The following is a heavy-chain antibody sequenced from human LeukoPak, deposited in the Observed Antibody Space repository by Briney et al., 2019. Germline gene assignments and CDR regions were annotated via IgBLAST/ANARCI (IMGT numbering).Heavy chain of an antibody. CDR1: GYTFTGYY. CDR2: IMPMFGKA. V-gene: IGHV1-46*01. D-gene: IGHD3-22*01. Sequence: ASVKVSCKASGYTFTGYYMHWVRQAPGQGLEWMGGIMPMFGKANYAQKFQGRVTMTTDTSTSTAYMELRSLRSDDTAVYYCARALYPTYYYDSSGYYFLAIWGQGTMVTVSS. CDR3: ARALYPTYYYDSSGYYFLAI. J-gene: IGHJ3*02.